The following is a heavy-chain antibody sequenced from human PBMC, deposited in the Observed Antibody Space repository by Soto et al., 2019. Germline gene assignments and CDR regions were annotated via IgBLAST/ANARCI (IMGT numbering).Heavy chain of an antibody. J-gene: IGHJ6*02. Sequence: SETLSLTCTVSRGSISSGGYYWNWIRQHPGKGLEWIGYIYYSGNTYYNPSLKSRVTISVDTSKDQFSLKLTSVTAADTAIYYCARQPFCTSAKCYRGSYYYYAMDVWGQGTTVTVSS. CDR2: IYYSGNT. CDR1: RGSISSGGYY. V-gene: IGHV4-31*03. CDR3: ARQPFCTSAKCYRGSYYYYAMDV. D-gene: IGHD2-2*02.